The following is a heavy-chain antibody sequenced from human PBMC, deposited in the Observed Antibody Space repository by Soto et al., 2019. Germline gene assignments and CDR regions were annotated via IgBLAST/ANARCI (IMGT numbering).Heavy chain of an antibody. J-gene: IGHJ4*02. CDR1: GVSFSGYY. D-gene: IGHD2-2*01. CDR2: INHSGST. Sequence: SETLSLTCAVYGVSFSGYYWSWIRQPPGKGLEWIGEINHSGSTNYNPSLKSRVTISVDTSKNQFSLKLSSVTAADTAVYYCARGAKKWSIVVVPAATYFDYWGQGTLVTVSS. CDR3: ARGAKKWSIVVVPAATYFDY. V-gene: IGHV4-34*01.